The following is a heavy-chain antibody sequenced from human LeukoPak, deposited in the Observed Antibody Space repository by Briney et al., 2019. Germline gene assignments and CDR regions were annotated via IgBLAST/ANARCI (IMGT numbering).Heavy chain of an antibody. CDR3: ARVWSSSGYDPIDP. CDR1: GYTFTGYY. V-gene: IGHV1-2*02. D-gene: IGHD3-22*01. J-gene: IGHJ5*02. CDR2: INPNSGGT. Sequence: GASVKVSCKASGYTFTGYYMHWVRQAPGQGLEWMGWINPNSGGTNYAQKFQGRVTMTRDTSISTAYMELSRLRSDDTAVYYCARVWSSSGYDPIDPWGQGTLVTVSS.